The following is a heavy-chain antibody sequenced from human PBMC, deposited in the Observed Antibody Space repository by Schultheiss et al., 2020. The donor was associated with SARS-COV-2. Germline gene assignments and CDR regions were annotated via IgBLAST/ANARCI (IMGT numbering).Heavy chain of an antibody. J-gene: IGHJ4*02. CDR1: GFTLRDFT. CDR2: ISSDGGRT. V-gene: IGHV3-64*04. D-gene: IGHD5-18*01. CDR3: ARDGYSYGYDRWYYFDY. Sequence: GGSLRLSCSVSGFTLRDFTMHWVRQAPEKGPEYVSAISSDGGRTYYADSVKGRFTISRDNSKNTLYLQMNSLRAEDTAVYYCARDGYSYGYDRWYYFDYWGQGTLVTVSS.